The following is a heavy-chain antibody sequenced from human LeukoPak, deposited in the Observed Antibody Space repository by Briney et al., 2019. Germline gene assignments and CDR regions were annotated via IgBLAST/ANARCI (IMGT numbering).Heavy chain of an antibody. CDR3: ATSGCTYGALDI. D-gene: IGHD5-18*01. J-gene: IGHJ3*02. CDR1: GYTFTGYY. V-gene: IGHV1-2*04. CDR2: IHPNSGGT. Sequence: ASVKVSCTASGYTFTGYYIHWVRQAPGQGLEWMGWIHPNSGGTNYAQKFQAWVTMTRDTSISTAYMELSRLRSDDTAVYYCATSGCTYGALDIWGQGTMVTVSS.